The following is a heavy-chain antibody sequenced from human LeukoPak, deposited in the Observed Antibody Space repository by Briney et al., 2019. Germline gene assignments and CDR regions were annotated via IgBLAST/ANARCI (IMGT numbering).Heavy chain of an antibody. J-gene: IGHJ2*01. CDR3: ARRIAFDWYWYFDL. D-gene: IGHD3-9*01. Sequence: PSETLSLTCTVSGGSFSSSSYYWGWIRQPPGKGLGWIGSIYYSGSTYYNPSLKSRVTISVDTSKNQFSLKLSSVTAADTAVYYCARRIAFDWYWYFDLWGRGTLVTVSS. CDR2: IYYSGST. CDR1: GGSFSSSSYY. V-gene: IGHV4-39*07.